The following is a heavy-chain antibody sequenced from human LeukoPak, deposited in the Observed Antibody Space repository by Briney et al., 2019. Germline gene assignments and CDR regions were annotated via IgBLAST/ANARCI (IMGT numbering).Heavy chain of an antibody. V-gene: IGHV3-7*01. CDR3: ARDFHRRYYDSSGYNAFDI. CDR1: GFTFSSYW. J-gene: IGHJ3*02. D-gene: IGHD3-22*01. CDR2: IKQDGSDK. Sequence: GGSLRLSCAASGFTFSSYWMSWVRQAPGKGLEWVANIKQDGSDKYYVDSVKGGFTISRDNAKNSLYLQMNSLRAEDTAVYYCARDFHRRYYDSSGYNAFDIWGQGTMVTVSS.